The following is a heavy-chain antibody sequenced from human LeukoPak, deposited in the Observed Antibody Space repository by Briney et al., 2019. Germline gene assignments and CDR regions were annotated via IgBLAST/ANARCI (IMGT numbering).Heavy chain of an antibody. CDR3: AKPPSGWTWGGFDY. CDR1: GFTFSSYA. D-gene: IGHD6-19*01. Sequence: GGSLRLSCAASGFTFSSYAMSWVRQAPGKGLEWVSAVSGNGGNTYYTDSVKGRFTISRDNSKNTLYLQMNSLRAEDTAVYHCAKPPSGWTWGGFDYWGQGTLVTVSS. V-gene: IGHV3-23*01. CDR2: VSGNGGNT. J-gene: IGHJ4*02.